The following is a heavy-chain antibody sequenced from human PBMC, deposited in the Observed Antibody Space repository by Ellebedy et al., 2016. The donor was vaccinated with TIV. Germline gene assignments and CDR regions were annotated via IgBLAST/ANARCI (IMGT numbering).Heavy chain of an antibody. D-gene: IGHD5-18*01. Sequence: SETLSLTXAVYGGSFSGYYWSWIRQPPGKGLEWIGEINHSGSTNYNPSLKSRVTISVDTSKNQFSLKLSSVTAADTAVYYCARGWSPGYSYGPGFDYWGQGTLVTVSS. V-gene: IGHV4-34*01. CDR1: GGSFSGYY. CDR3: ARGWSPGYSYGPGFDY. CDR2: INHSGST. J-gene: IGHJ4*02.